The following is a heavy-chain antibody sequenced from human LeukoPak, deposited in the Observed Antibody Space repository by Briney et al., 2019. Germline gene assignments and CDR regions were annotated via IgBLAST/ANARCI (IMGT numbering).Heavy chain of an antibody. V-gene: IGHV4-59*01. J-gene: IGHJ6*02. D-gene: IGHD3-3*01. CDR1: GGSFSGYY. Sequence: SETLSLTCAVYGGSFSGYYWSWIRQPPGKGLEWIGYIYYSGSTNYNPSLKSRVTISVDTSKNQFSLKLSSVTAADTAVYYCAREKRGFWSGYYIHYGMDVWGQGTTVTVSS. CDR3: AREKRGFWSGYYIHYGMDV. CDR2: IYYSGST.